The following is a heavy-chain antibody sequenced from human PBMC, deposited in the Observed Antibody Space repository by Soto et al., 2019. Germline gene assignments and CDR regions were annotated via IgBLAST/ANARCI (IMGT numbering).Heavy chain of an antibody. CDR2: IKREGDDGTT. Sequence: GGSLRLSCAASGFPFSNAWMNWVRQAPGKGLEWVGRIKREGDDGTTDYAAPVKGRFAISRDNSKQRLYLQMNSLKTEDTAVYYCSTDNGQAYSSDHWGLGTLVTVSS. J-gene: IGHJ4*02. V-gene: IGHV3-15*05. CDR1: GFPFSNAW. CDR3: STDNGQAYSSDH. D-gene: IGHD6-13*01.